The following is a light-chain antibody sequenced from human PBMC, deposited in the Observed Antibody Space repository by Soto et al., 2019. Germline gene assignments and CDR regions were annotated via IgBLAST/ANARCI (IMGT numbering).Light chain of an antibody. CDR2: AAS. J-gene: IGKJ2*01. Sequence: DIQMTQSPASLSASVGDRVAITCRASQPISSYLNWYQHKPGKAPTLLIYAASNLQGGVPSRVSGSGSGTNYTVGVSSLELEDFASYDCQQTSRAPRTFGPGTKVEVK. V-gene: IGKV1-39*01. CDR1: QPISSY. CDR3: QQTSRAPRT.